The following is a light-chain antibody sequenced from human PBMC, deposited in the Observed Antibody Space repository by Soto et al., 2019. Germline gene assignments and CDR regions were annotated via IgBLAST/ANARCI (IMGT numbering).Light chain of an antibody. CDR1: SSNIGSTS. CDR2: SND. CDR3: AAWDDSLNGFV. J-gene: IGLJ1*01. V-gene: IGLV1-44*01. Sequence: QSMLAQPPSLSGTPGQRVTMSCSGSSSNIGSTSVHWFQQFPGTAPKVLIHSNDKRPSGVPDRFSGSKSGTSASLAISGLQSEDEADYYCAAWDDSLNGFVFGIGTKVTVL.